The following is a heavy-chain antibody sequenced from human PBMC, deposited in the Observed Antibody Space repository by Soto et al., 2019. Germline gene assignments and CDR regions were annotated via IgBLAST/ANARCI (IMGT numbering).Heavy chain of an antibody. CDR2: ISYDGSNK. Sequence: QVQLVESGGGVVQPGRSLRLSCAASGFTFSSYAMHWVRQAPGKGLEWVAVISYDGSNKYYADSVKGRFTISRDNSKNTLYRQMNSLRAEDTAVYYCARGHSSRVGWFDPWGQGTLVTVSS. V-gene: IGHV3-30-3*01. D-gene: IGHD4-4*01. J-gene: IGHJ5*02. CDR1: GFTFSSYA. CDR3: ARGHSSRVGWFDP.